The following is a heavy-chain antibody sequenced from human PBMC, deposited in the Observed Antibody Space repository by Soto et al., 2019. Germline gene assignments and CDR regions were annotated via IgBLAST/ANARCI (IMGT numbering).Heavy chain of an antibody. CDR1: GFTFSSYG. CDR2: ISGGGGTT. V-gene: IGHV3-23*01. CDR3: AKGRGGFDS. Sequence: EVQLLESGGGLIQPGGSLRLSCAASGFTFSSYGLGWVGQAPGKGLEWVSVISGGGGTTYYADSVKGRFTISRDNSKNTVYLQMNSLKAEDTALYYCAKGRGGFDSWGQGILVTVSS. J-gene: IGHJ5*01. D-gene: IGHD3-10*01.